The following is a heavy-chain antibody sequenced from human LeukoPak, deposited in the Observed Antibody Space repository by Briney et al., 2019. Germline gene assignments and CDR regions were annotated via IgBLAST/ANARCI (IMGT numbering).Heavy chain of an antibody. J-gene: IGHJ4*02. D-gene: IGHD6-19*01. Sequence: ASVKVSCTASGYTFNNHYMYWVRQAPGQGLEWMGVINPSGGSTSYAQKFQGRVTMTRDTSTRTVYMEVNSLRSEDTAVYYCARQGTYSSAIGMGYWGQGTLVTVSS. CDR3: ARQGTYSSAIGMGY. CDR2: INPSGGST. V-gene: IGHV1-46*02. CDR1: GYTFNNHY.